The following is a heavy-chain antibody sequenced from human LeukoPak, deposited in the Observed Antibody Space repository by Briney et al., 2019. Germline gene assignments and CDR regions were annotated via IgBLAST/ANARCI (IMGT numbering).Heavy chain of an antibody. J-gene: IGHJ4*02. V-gene: IGHV3-7*01. CDR3: ARVGGSYSDQGGDY. CDR2: IKQDGSEK. D-gene: IGHD4-17*01. Sequence: GGSLRLSCAASGFTFSSHWMSWVRQAPGKGLEWVPNIKQDGSEKNYVDSVKGRFTISRDNAKNSLYLQMNSLRAEDTAVYYCARVGGSYSDQGGDYWGQGTLVTVSS. CDR1: GFTFSSHW.